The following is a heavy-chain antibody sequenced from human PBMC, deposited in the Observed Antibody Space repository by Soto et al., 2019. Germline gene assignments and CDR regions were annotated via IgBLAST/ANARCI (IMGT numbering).Heavy chain of an antibody. Sequence: QVQLMQSGTEVEEPGASVNLSCKASGYTFSSSYIHWVRQAPGQGLEWMGIMNPSGDRTNYAQNFQGRVTMTRDTATSTVYMELSSLRSEDTAVYYCARGRGYSGDDLQEDGFDIWGQGTMVTVS. J-gene: IGHJ3*02. V-gene: IGHV1-46*01. CDR3: ARGRGYSGDDLQEDGFDI. CDR1: GYTFSSSY. CDR2: MNPSGDRT. D-gene: IGHD5-12*01.